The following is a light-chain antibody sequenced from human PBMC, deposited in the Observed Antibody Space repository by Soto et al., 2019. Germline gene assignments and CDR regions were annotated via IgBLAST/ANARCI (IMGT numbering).Light chain of an antibody. CDR3: QHYDVYPYT. CDR1: QSVGNW. Sequence: DIQMTQSPFTLSASVGDRVTITCRASQSVGNWLAWYQQKPGKVPKLLIFQASILETGVPSRFSGRGSGTEFTRSINSLQPDDFATYYCQHYDVYPYTFGQGTKLDIK. CDR2: QAS. V-gene: IGKV1-5*03. J-gene: IGKJ2*01.